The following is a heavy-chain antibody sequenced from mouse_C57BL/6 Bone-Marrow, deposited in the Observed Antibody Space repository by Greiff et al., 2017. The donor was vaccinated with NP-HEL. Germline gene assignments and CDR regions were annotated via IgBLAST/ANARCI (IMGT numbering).Heavy chain of an antibody. CDR1: FSSFPPSP. V-gene: IGHV1-39*01. CDR2: INPNYGTT. D-gene: IGHD2-3*01. Sequence: EVQLQQSGPELVKPGPSAPPPFPSSFSSFPPSPLPFFNHINGKSLEWIGVINPNYGTTSYNQKFKGKATLTVDQSSSTAYMQLNSLTSEDSAVYYCARGGDGYHFAYWGQGTLVTVSA. CDR3: ARGGDGYHFAY. J-gene: IGHJ3*01.